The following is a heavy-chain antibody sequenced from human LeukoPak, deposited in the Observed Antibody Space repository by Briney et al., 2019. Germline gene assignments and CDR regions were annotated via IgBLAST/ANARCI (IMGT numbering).Heavy chain of an antibody. CDR1: GFTVSSIY. J-gene: IGHJ3*02. CDR3: ARVSYSSGWYQKDAFDI. Sequence: PGGSLRLSCAASGFTVSSIYMSWVRQAPGKGLEWVSVIYSGGSTYYADSVKGRFTISRDNSKNTLYLQMNSLRAEDTAVYYCARVSYSSGWYQKDAFDIWGQGTMVTVFS. D-gene: IGHD6-19*01. V-gene: IGHV3-53*01. CDR2: IYSGGST.